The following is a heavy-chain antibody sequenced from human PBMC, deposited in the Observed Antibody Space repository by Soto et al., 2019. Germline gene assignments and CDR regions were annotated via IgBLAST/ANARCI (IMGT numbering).Heavy chain of an antibody. CDR2: IYNSGST. J-gene: IGHJ4*02. Sequence: QLQLQESGSRLVKPSQTLSLTGAVSGGAIRRAGYSWSWIRQSPGKGLAWIGSIYNSGSTLYTPSLRSRLTLSVDRSKHQLSLQLNSVTAADTAVYYCASSRVVTTYFAYWGQGTLVTVSS. CDR1: GGAIRRAGYS. V-gene: IGHV4-30-2*06. CDR3: ASSRVVTTYFAY. D-gene: IGHD3-22*01.